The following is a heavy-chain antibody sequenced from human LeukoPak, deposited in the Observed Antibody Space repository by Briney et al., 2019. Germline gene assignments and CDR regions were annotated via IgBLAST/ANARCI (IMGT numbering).Heavy chain of an antibody. CDR2: ISYDGSNK. D-gene: IGHD3-22*01. Sequence: GGSLRLSCAASGFTFSSYGMHWVRQAPGKGLEWVAVISYDGSNKYYADSVKGRFTISRDNSKNTLYLQMNSLRAEDTAVYYCARGASIVVDNGYYFDYWGQGTLVTVSS. CDR1: GFTFSSYG. CDR3: ARGASIVVDNGYYFDY. V-gene: IGHV3-30*03. J-gene: IGHJ4*02.